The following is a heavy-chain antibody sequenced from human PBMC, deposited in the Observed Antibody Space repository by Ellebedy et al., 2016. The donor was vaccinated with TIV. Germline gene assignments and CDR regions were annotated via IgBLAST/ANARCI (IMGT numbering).Heavy chain of an antibody. CDR2: IIPIFGTA. J-gene: IGHJ3*02. CDR1: GGTFSSYA. Sequence: SVKVSXXASGGTFSSYAISWVRQAPGQGLEWMGGIIPIFGTANYAQKFQGRVTITADESTSTAYMELSSLRSEDTAVYYCARVSSPYGDYVLGAFDIWGQGTMVTVSS. CDR3: ARVSSPYGDYVLGAFDI. D-gene: IGHD4-17*01. V-gene: IGHV1-69*13.